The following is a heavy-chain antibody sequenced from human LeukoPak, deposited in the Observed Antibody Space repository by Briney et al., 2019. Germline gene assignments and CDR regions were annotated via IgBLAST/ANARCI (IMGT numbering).Heavy chain of an antibody. Sequence: PSQTLSLTFAVSGGSISRGGYSGSWIRQPPGKGLEWIGYIYHSGSTYYNPSLKSRVTISVDRSKNQFSLKLSSVTAADTAVYYCARIPDSSGPPDYWGQGTLVTVSS. CDR3: ARIPDSSGPPDY. CDR1: GGSISRGGYS. D-gene: IGHD3-22*01. CDR2: IYHSGST. J-gene: IGHJ4*02. V-gene: IGHV4-30-2*01.